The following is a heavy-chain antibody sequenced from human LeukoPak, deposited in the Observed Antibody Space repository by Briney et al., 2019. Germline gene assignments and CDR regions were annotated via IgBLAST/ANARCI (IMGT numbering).Heavy chain of an antibody. CDR2: IYYSGST. V-gene: IGHV4-39*07. CDR1: GGSISSSSYY. J-gene: IGHJ5*02. D-gene: IGHD3-10*01. Sequence: SETLSLTCTVSGGSISSSSYYWGWIRQPPGKGLEWIGSIYYSGSTYYNPSLKSRVTISVDTSKNQFSLKLSSVTAADTAVYYCARTPLWFGEFRFDPWGQGTLVTVSS. CDR3: ARTPLWFGEFRFDP.